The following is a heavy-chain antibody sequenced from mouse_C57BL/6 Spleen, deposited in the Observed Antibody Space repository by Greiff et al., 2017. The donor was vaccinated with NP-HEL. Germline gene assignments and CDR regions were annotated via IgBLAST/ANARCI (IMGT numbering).Heavy chain of an antibody. D-gene: IGHD2-4*01. Sequence: VQLQQPGAELVRPGSSVKLSCKASGYTFTSYWMDWVKQRPGQGLEWIGNIYPSDSETHYNQKFKDKATLTVDKSSSTAYMQLSSLTSEDSAVYYCASLYDYDGGYYFDYWGQGTTLTVSS. CDR2: IYPSDSET. CDR3: ASLYDYDGGYYFDY. CDR1: GYTFTSYW. J-gene: IGHJ2*01. V-gene: IGHV1-61*01.